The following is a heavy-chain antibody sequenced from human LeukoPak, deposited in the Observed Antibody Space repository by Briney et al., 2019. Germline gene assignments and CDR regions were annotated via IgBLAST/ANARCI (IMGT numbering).Heavy chain of an antibody. CDR1: GFIVSSNY. CDR2: FYTGGTT. J-gene: IGHJ4*02. D-gene: IGHD5-18*01. CDR3: ARHTAMVTDYYFDY. Sequence: GGSLRLSCAASGFIVSSNYMSWVRQAPGKGLEWVSVFYTGGTTDYANSVRGRFTISRDNSKNTLYLQMNSLRAEDTAVYYCARHTAMVTDYYFDYWGQGTLVTVSS. V-gene: IGHV3-53*01.